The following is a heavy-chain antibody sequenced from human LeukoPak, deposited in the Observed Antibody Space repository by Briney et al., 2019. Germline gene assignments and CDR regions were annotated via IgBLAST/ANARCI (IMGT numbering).Heavy chain of an antibody. D-gene: IGHD3-3*01. CDR2: ISSSSSSI. V-gene: IGHV3-48*01. CDR3: AKDGQRVLRFLEWLPQNYYYYYMDV. CDR1: GFTFSSYA. J-gene: IGHJ6*03. Sequence: GGSLRLSCAASGFTFSSYAMNWVRQAPGKGLEWVSYISSSSSSIYYADSVKGRFTISRDNSKNTLYLQMNSLRAEDTAVYYCAKDGQRVLRFLEWLPQNYYYYYMDVWGKGTTVTVSS.